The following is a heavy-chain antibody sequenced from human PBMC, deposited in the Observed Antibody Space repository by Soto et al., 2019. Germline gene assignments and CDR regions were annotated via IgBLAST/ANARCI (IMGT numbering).Heavy chain of an antibody. CDR2: ISAYNGNT. CDR3: ARDWVLVVPAADAFDI. CDR1: GYTFTSYG. D-gene: IGHD2-2*01. V-gene: IGHV1-18*04. J-gene: IGHJ3*02. Sequence: ASVKVSCKASGYTFTSYGISWVRQAPGQGLEWMGWISAYNGNTNYAQKLQGGVTMTTDTSTSTAYMELRSLRSDNTAVYYCARDWVLVVPAADAFDIWGQGTMVTVS.